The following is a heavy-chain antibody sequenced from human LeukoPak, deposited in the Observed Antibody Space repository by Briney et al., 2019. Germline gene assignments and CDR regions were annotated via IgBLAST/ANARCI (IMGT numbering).Heavy chain of an antibody. D-gene: IGHD3-22*01. CDR1: GFAFSSYA. V-gene: IGHV3-23*01. CDR3: ASYDSSGYYYSYYMDV. J-gene: IGHJ6*03. Sequence: GGSLRLSCAASGFAFSSYAMSWVRQAPGKGLEWVSAISGSGGSTYYADSVKGRFTISRDNSKNTLYLQMNSLRAEDTAVYYCASYDSSGYYYSYYMDVWGKGTTVTVSS. CDR2: ISGSGGST.